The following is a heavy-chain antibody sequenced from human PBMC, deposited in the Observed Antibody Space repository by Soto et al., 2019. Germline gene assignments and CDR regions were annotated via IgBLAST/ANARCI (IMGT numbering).Heavy chain of an antibody. V-gene: IGHV1-8*01. CDR1: AYTFTSYD. D-gene: IGHD7-27*01. CDR2: MNPNNGNT. Sequence: QVQLVQSGAEVKKPGASVKVSCKAAAYTFTSYDINWVRQATGQDFEWMGWMNPNNGNTAYAQKFQGRVPMTRDTSKRTAFMELSSLTSEDTAVYYCARGPRNWGVDYWGQGTLVTVSS. CDR3: ARGPRNWGVDY. J-gene: IGHJ4*02.